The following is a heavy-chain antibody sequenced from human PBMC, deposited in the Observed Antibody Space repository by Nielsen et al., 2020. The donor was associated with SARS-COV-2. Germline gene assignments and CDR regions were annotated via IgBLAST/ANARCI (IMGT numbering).Heavy chain of an antibody. D-gene: IGHD6-13*01. V-gene: IGHV3-30*04. CDR1: GLTFSSHA. J-gene: IGHJ4*02. CDR2: ISADGTND. Sequence: GGSLRLSCAASGLTFSSHAMHWVRQAPGKGLEWLAIISADGTNDHYADSVRGRFTISRDLSNNTLYLQMNSLRVEDTAIYYCTKGAQLGDYWGQGTLVTVSS. CDR3: TKGAQLGDY.